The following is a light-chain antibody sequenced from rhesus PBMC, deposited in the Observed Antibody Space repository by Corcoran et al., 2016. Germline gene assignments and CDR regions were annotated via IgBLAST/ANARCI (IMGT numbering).Light chain of an antibody. CDR1: QRVCSY. J-gene: IGKJ1*01. Sequence: EIVMTQSPATPSLPPGERATLPCRASQRVCSYVAWYQQKPEQAPRLLIYGASSRATGIPDRFSGSGSGTDFTLTLSSLEPEDFALYYCQQYSNWPTFGRGTKVEIK. CDR2: GAS. V-gene: IGKV3S9*01. CDR3: QQYSNWPT.